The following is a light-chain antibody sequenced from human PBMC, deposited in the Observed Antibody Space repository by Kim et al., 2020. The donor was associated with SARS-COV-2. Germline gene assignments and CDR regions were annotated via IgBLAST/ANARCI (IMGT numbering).Light chain of an antibody. CDR2: KAS. Sequence: DIQLTQSPSTLSASIGDRVTISCRASQTISNWLAWYQQKPGKAPKLLMYKASGLESGVPSRFSGSGSGTEFTLTISSLQPDDVATYYCQHLTFGGGTKVEI. CDR1: QTISNW. J-gene: IGKJ4*02. V-gene: IGKV1-5*03. CDR3: QHLT.